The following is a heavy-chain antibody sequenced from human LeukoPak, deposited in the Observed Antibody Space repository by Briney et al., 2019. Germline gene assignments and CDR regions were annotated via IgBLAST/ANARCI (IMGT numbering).Heavy chain of an antibody. J-gene: IGHJ4*02. V-gene: IGHV1-18*01. Sequence: GASVKVSCKASGYTFTSYGISWVRQAPGQGLEWMGWISAYNGNTNYAQKLQGRVTMTTDTSTSTAYMELSSLRSEDTAVYYCARAELRYFDWPPGDYWGQGTLVTVSS. D-gene: IGHD3-9*01. CDR3: ARAELRYFDWPPGDY. CDR1: GYTFTSYG. CDR2: ISAYNGNT.